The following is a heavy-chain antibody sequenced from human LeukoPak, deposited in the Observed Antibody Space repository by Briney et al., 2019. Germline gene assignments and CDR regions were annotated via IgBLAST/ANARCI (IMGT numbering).Heavy chain of an antibody. V-gene: IGHV4-39*07. CDR1: GGSIISTTYY. CDR2: INHSGST. D-gene: IGHD4-17*01. Sequence: SETLSLTCTVSGGSIISTTYYWGWIRQPPGKGLEWIGEINHSGSTNYNPSLKSRVTISVDTSKNQFSLKLSSVTAADTAVYYCARGFPQYGDYRDYMDVWGKGTTVTVSS. J-gene: IGHJ6*03. CDR3: ARGFPQYGDYRDYMDV.